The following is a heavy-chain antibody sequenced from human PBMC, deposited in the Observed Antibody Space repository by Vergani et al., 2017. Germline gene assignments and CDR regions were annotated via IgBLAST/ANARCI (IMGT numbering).Heavy chain of an antibody. CDR2: INHSGST. CDR1: GGSFSGYY. D-gene: IGHD3-10*01. Sequence: QVQLQQSGAGLLKPSETLSLTCAVYGGSFSGYYWSWIRQPPGKGLEWVGEINHSGSTNYNPSLKSRFTISVDTSKNQFSLKLSSVTAADTAVYYCARDHYGSGGDDAFDIWGQGTMVTVSS. J-gene: IGHJ3*02. V-gene: IGHV4-34*01. CDR3: ARDHYGSGGDDAFDI.